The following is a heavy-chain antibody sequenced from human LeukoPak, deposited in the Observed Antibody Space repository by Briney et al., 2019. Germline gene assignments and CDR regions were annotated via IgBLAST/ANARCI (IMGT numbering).Heavy chain of an antibody. CDR3: ARATYGGYFDS. CDR2: ISGYNGNT. Sequence: ASVKVSCKATGYTFTIYGISWVRQAPGQGLEWMGWISGYNGNTNYAQILQDRVTMTTDTSTSTVYMELSSLRSDDTAVYYCARATYGGYFDSWGQGTLVTVSS. CDR1: GYTFTIYG. J-gene: IGHJ4*02. D-gene: IGHD2-8*01. V-gene: IGHV1-18*01.